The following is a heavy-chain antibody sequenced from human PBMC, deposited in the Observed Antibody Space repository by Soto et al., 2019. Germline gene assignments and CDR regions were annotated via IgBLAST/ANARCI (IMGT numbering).Heavy chain of an antibody. CDR3: AKALSHDSPFYY. CDR1: GFTFIDYA. D-gene: IGHD1-1*01. J-gene: IGHJ4*02. CDR2: ISGGGGTT. Sequence: EVQLLESGGGLVQPGGSLRLSCTASGFTFIDYAMSWVRQAPGKRLEWVSLISGGGGTTQYADSVKGRFTISRDNSKNTVYLQMNSLRVEDTAVYFCAKALSHDSPFYYWGQGTLVTVSS. V-gene: IGHV3-23*01.